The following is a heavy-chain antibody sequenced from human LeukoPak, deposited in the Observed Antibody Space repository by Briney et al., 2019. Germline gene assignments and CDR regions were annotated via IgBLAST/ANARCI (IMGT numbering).Heavy chain of an antibody. CDR1: GFTFSSYA. CDR2: ISGSGGST. Sequence: EGSLRLSCAASGFTFSSYAMSWVRQAPGKGLEWVSAISGSGGSTYYADSVKGRFTISRDNSKNTLYLQMNSLRAEDTAVYYCAKGTFWSGYYADYFDYWGQGTLVTVSS. CDR3: AKGTFWSGYYADYFDY. V-gene: IGHV3-23*01. J-gene: IGHJ4*02. D-gene: IGHD3-3*01.